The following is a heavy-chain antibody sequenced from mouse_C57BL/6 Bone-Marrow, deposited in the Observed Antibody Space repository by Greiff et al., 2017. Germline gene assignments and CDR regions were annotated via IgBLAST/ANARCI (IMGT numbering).Heavy chain of an antibody. V-gene: IGHV1-81*01. J-gene: IGHJ3*01. D-gene: IGHD2-2*01. CDR2: IYPRSGNS. Sequence: QVQLQQSGAELARPAPSLTLSCKASGYTFTRYGLSWVQQRTGQSLEWIGEIYPRSGNSYYNEKFKSKATLTADKSSSTAYMELRSLTSEDSAVYFCARNGGYGGFAYWGQGTLVTVSA. CDR1: GYTFTRYG. CDR3: ARNGGYGGFAY.